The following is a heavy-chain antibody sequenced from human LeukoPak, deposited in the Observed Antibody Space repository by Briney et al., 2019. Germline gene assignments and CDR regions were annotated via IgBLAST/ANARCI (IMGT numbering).Heavy chain of an antibody. V-gene: IGHV3-21*01. J-gene: IGHJ4*02. CDR1: GFIFSNYN. CDR2: ISSSGSYI. D-gene: IGHD4-11*01. CDR3: ARATTAKRGSEGY. Sequence: GGSLRLSCAASGFIFSNYNMNWVRQAPGKGLEWVAFISSSGSYIYFAASVNGRFTISRDNAKNSPFLQMNSLRAEDTGLYYCARATTAKRGSEGYWGRGTLVTVSS.